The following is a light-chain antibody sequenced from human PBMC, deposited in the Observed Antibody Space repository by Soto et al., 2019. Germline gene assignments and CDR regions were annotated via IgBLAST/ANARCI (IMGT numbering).Light chain of an antibody. Sequence: EVVLTQSPATLSVSPGDRATLSCRASQSVSRNLAWYQQKPGQAPRLLIYGASTRATGVPARFSGSGSATEFTLSISSWQSEDVAVYYCQQYGDWPPETFGQGTKLEI. CDR2: GAS. CDR1: QSVSRN. CDR3: QQYGDWPPET. V-gene: IGKV3-15*01. J-gene: IGKJ2*01.